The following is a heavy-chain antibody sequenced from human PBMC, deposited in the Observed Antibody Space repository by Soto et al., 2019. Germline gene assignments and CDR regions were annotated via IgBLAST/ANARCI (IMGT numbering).Heavy chain of an antibody. Sequence: PGGSLRLSCAASGFTFSNAWMRCVRQAPGKGLEWVGRIKSKTDGGTTDYAAPVKGRFTISRDDSKNTLYLQMNSLKTEDTAVYYCRLGRVKYSRGWYHHFDYWGQGTLVTVSS. CDR3: RLGRVKYSRGWYHHFDY. V-gene: IGHV3-15*01. D-gene: IGHD6-19*01. CDR1: GFTFSNAW. CDR2: IKSKTDGGTT. J-gene: IGHJ4*02.